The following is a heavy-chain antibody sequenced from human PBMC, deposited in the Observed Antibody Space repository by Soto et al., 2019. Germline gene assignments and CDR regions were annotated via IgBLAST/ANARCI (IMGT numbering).Heavy chain of an antibody. D-gene: IGHD6-13*01. CDR1: GGSISSYY. V-gene: IGHV4-4*07. CDR3: AREKEYSSSPRGPFDP. CDR2: IYTSGST. J-gene: IGHJ5*02. Sequence: SETLSLTCTVSGGSISSYYWSWIRQPAGKGLEWIGRIYTSGSTNYNPSLKSRVTMSVDTSKNQFSLKLSSVTAADTAVYYCAREKEYSSSPRGPFDPWGQGTLVTVSS.